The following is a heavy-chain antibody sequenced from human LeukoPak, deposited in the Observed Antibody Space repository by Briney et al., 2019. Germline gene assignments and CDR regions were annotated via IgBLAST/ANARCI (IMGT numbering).Heavy chain of an antibody. V-gene: IGHV3-33*01. Sequence: GGSLRLSCAASGFTFSSHGMHWVRQAPDKGLEWVAVIWYDGSNKYYADSVKGRFTISRDNSKNTLYLQMNSLRAEDTAAYYCARDGCSGGSCWGRYYYYGMDVWGQGTTVTVYS. CDR2: IWYDGSNK. D-gene: IGHD2-15*01. CDR1: GFTFSSHG. CDR3: ARDGCSGGSCWGRYYYYGMDV. J-gene: IGHJ6*02.